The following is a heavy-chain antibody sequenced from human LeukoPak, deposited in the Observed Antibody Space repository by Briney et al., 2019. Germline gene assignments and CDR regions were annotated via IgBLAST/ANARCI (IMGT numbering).Heavy chain of an antibody. V-gene: IGHV3-23*01. CDR3: AKFKGHYYYDSSGYCDN. CDR1: GGSISSYY. D-gene: IGHD3-22*01. CDR2: ISAADGDNT. Sequence: ETLSLTCTVSGGSISSYYWSWIRQPPGRGLEWVSVISAADGDNTYYADSVKGRFSISRDNSNYTLHLQMNSLRAEDTAVFYCAKFKGHYYYDSSGYCDNWGQGTLVTVSS. J-gene: IGHJ4*02.